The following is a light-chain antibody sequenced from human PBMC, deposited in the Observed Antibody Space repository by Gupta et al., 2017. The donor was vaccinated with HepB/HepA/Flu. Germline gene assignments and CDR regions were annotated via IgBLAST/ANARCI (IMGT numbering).Light chain of an antibody. CDR3: TSYAGSNCVV. V-gene: IGLV2-8*01. J-gene: IGLJ2*01. CDR2: EVS. CDR1: SSDVGGYNY. Sequence: QSALTQPPSASVSPGQSVTISTSGTSSDVGGYNYVSWYHQYPGKAPKLMISEVSKRPSGVPARFSCSNSGTTSSLTVSGLQAEDEDYYYGTSYAGSNCVVFGGGTKLTVL.